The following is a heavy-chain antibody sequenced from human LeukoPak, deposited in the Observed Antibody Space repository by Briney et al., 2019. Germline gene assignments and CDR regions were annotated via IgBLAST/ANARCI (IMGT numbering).Heavy chain of an antibody. D-gene: IGHD3-9*01. V-gene: IGHV3-15*01. CDR1: RFTFNNYG. Sequence: KTGGSLRLSCAASRFTFNNYGMNWVRQAPGKGPEWVGRMKSKRDGGATEYAAPVKGRFTISRDDSKNTVYLQMNSLKTEDTGVYYCTTALNFDTLTGLYQPIAAFDIWGQGTLVTVSS. CDR3: TTALNFDTLTGLYQPIAAFDI. CDR2: MKSKRDGGAT. J-gene: IGHJ3*02.